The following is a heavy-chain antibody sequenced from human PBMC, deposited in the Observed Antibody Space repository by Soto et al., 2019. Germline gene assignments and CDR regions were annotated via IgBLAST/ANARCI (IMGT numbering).Heavy chain of an antibody. Sequence: GGSLRLSCAASGFTFSSYAMSWVRLAPGKGLEWVSAISGSGGSTYYADSVKGRFTISRDNSKNTLYLQMNSLRAEDTAVYYCAKRRYYDFWSGSWFDPWGQGTLVTVSS. CDR3: AKRRYYDFWSGSWFDP. CDR2: ISGSGGST. V-gene: IGHV3-23*01. J-gene: IGHJ5*02. CDR1: GFTFSSYA. D-gene: IGHD3-3*01.